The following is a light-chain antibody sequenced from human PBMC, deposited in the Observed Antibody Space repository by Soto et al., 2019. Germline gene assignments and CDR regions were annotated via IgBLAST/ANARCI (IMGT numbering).Light chain of an antibody. CDR1: QSVSSTS. V-gene: IGKV3-20*01. CDR3: QQYGSSLFT. J-gene: IGKJ3*01. Sequence: DIVLTQSPGTLSLSPGERATLSCRASQSVSSTSLAWYQQKPGQAPRLLIYGTSTRATGIPDRFSGSGSGTDFTLTISRLEPEDFVVYYCQQYGSSLFTFGPGTKVDI. CDR2: GTS.